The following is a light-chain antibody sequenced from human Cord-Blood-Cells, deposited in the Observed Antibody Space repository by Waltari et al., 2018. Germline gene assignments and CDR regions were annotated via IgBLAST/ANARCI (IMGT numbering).Light chain of an antibody. J-gene: IGLJ2*01. Sequence: QSALTQPASVSGSPGQSINISCTGTSSDVGGYNYVSWYQQHPGKAPKLMIYDVSNRPSGVSNRFSGSKSGNTASLTISGLQAEDEADYYCSSYTSSSTLPVFGGGTKLTVL. CDR2: DVS. CDR3: SSYTSSSTLPV. V-gene: IGLV2-14*01. CDR1: SSDVGGYNY.